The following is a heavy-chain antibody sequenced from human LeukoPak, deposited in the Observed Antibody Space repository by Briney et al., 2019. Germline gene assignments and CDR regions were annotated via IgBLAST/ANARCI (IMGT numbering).Heavy chain of an antibody. Sequence: SETLSLTCAVYGGSFSGYYWSWIRQPPGKGLEWIGYIYYSGSTYYNPSLKSRVTISVDTSKNQFSLKLSSVTAADTAVYYCARDRMVRGVGEWFDPWGQGTLVTVSS. CDR1: GGSFSGYY. J-gene: IGHJ5*02. D-gene: IGHD3-10*01. CDR2: IYYSGST. V-gene: IGHV4-34*09. CDR3: ARDRMVRGVGEWFDP.